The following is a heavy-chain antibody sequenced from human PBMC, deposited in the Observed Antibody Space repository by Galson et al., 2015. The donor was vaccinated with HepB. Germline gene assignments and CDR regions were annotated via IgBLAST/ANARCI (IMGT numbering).Heavy chain of an antibody. Sequence: SETLSLTCTVSGGSISSNYWSWIRQPPGRGLEYIGSVYYTGTTNYNPSLKSRVTISVDTAKNHFSLKVTSVTAADTALYYCARDRGYIGYSWPVYYGMDVWGPGTTVIVSS. D-gene: IGHD3-22*01. CDR2: VYYTGTT. J-gene: IGHJ6*02. CDR3: ARDRGYIGYSWPVYYGMDV. CDR1: GGSISSNY. V-gene: IGHV4-59*01.